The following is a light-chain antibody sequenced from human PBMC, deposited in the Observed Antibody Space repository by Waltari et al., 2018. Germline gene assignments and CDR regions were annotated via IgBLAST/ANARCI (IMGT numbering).Light chain of an antibody. Sequence: QSVLTQPPSVSGSPGQSVTMSCTGTSSDIGSYNFVSWYQQHPGKAPKLGIYDVITRPAGAPDRFSGSKSGNTASLTVSGLQAEDEADYYCSSHAGSTAVFGGGTKLTVL. V-gene: IGLV2-8*01. J-gene: IGLJ2*01. CDR1: SSDIGSYNF. CDR2: DVI. CDR3: SSHAGSTAV.